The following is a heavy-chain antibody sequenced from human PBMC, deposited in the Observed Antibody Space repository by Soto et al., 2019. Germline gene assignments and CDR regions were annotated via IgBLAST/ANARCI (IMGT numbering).Heavy chain of an antibody. CDR2: INSDGSST. Sequence: GGSLRLSCAASGFTFSSYWMHWVRQAPGKGLVWVSRINSDGSSTSYADSVKGRFTISRDNAKNTLYLQMNSLRAEDTAVYYCARVNPDYYDSSGYYYSAFDIWGQGTMVT. J-gene: IGHJ3*02. CDR3: ARVNPDYYDSSGYYYSAFDI. V-gene: IGHV3-74*01. CDR1: GFTFSSYW. D-gene: IGHD3-22*01.